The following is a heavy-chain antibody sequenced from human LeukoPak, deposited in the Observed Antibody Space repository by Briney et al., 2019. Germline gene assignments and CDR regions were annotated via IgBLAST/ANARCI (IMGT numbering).Heavy chain of an antibody. Sequence: ASVKVSCKASGGTFSSYAISWVRQAPGQGLEWMGGIIPIFGTANYAQKFQGRVTITTDESTSTAYMELSSLGSEDTAVYYCARAKMVRGVIIDDYWGRGTLVTVSS. V-gene: IGHV1-69*05. D-gene: IGHD3-10*01. CDR2: IIPIFGTA. CDR1: GGTFSSYA. J-gene: IGHJ4*02. CDR3: ARAKMVRGVIIDDY.